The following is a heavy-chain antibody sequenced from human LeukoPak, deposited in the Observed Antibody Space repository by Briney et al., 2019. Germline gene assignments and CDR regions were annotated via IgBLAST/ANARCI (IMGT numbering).Heavy chain of an antibody. CDR3: ARQTRDGSGSRGYSFDF. CDR1: GYIFTNNW. J-gene: IGHJ4*02. Sequence: GESLKISCKGSGYIFTNNWIGWVRQVPGKGLEWMGIIYPGDSDTRYSPSFEGQVTISVDKSISTAYLQWSSLKASDTAMYYCARQTRDGSGSRGYSFDFWGQGTPVTVSS. V-gene: IGHV5-51*01. CDR2: IYPGDSDT. D-gene: IGHD3-10*01.